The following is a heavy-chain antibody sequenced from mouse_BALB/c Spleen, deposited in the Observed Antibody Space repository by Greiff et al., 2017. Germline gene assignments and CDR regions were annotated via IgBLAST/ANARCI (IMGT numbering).Heavy chain of an antibody. Sequence: EVKLVETGGGLVQPKGSLKLSCAASGFTFNTNAMNWVRQAPGKGLEWVARIRSKSNNYATYYADSVKDRFTISRDDSQSMLYLQMNNLKTEDTAMYYCVRDYDFDYWGQGTTLTVSS. CDR1: GFTFNTNA. CDR3: VRDYDFDY. CDR2: IRSKSNNYAT. J-gene: IGHJ2*01. V-gene: IGHV10S3*01. D-gene: IGHD2-12*01.